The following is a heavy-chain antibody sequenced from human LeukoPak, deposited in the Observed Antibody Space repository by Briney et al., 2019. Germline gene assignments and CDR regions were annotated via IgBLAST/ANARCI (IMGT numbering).Heavy chain of an antibody. V-gene: IGHV3-9*01. J-gene: IGHJ6*02. CDR3: AKDLGSGMGSTNYGMDV. D-gene: IGHD3-10*01. CDR2: ISWNSGSI. CDR1: GFTFDDYA. Sequence: GRSLRLSCAASGFTFDDYALHWVRQAPGKGLEWVSDISWNSGSIDYADSVKGRFTISRDNAKNSLYLQMNSLRAEDTALYYCAKDLGSGMGSTNYGMDVWGQGTTVTVSS.